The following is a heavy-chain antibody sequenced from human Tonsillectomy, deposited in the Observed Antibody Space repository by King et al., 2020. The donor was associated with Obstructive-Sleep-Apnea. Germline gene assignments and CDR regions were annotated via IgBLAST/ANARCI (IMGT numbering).Heavy chain of an antibody. CDR1: GGSISSYY. Sequence: VQLQESGPGLVKPSETLSLTCTVSGGSISSYYWSWVRPPPGKGLEWIGYIYYSGSSNYNPSLKSRATISVDTSKNQFSLKLSSVTAADTAVYYCAREAEYTLDYWGQGALVTVSS. CDR2: IYYSGSS. J-gene: IGHJ4*02. CDR3: AREAEYTLDY. D-gene: IGHD1-1*01. V-gene: IGHV4-59*01.